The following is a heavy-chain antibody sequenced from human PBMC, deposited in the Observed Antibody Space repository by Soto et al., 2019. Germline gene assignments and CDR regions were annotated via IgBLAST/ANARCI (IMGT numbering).Heavy chain of an antibody. Sequence: ASVKVSCKASGYTFTDYFMHWVRQAPGQGLEWMGWINPNSGGTNYAQKFQGRVTMTRDTSISTAYMELSRLRSDDTAVYYCARVGRDGYNSLDYWGQGTLVTVSS. CDR2: INPNSGGT. CDR1: GYTFTDYF. CDR3: ARVGRDGYNSLDY. V-gene: IGHV1-2*02. D-gene: IGHD5-12*01. J-gene: IGHJ4*02.